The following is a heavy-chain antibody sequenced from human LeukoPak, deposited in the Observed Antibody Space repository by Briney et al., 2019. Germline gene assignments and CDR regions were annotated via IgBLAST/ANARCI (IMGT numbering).Heavy chain of an antibody. D-gene: IGHD6-19*01. CDR1: GFTFSSYA. Sequence: PGGSLRLSCAASGFTFSSYAMSWVRQAPGKGLEWVSAISGSGGSTYYADSVKGRFTISRDNSKNTLYLQMNSLRAEDTAVYYYAKGRPSRIAVAGTTYYWGQGTLVTVSS. CDR2: ISGSGGST. V-gene: IGHV3-23*01. CDR3: AKGRPSRIAVAGTTYY. J-gene: IGHJ4*02.